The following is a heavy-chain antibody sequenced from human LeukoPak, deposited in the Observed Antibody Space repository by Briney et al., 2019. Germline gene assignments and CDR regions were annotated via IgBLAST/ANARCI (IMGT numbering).Heavy chain of an antibody. Sequence: PGGSLRLSCAASGFTFSSYAMSWVRQAPGKGLEGVSAISGSGGSTYYADSVKGRFTISRDNSKNTLYLQMNSLRAEDTAVYYCAKHYDFWSGSIDYWGQGTLVTVSS. CDR1: GFTFSSYA. V-gene: IGHV3-23*01. J-gene: IGHJ4*02. CDR2: ISGSGGST. D-gene: IGHD3-3*01. CDR3: AKHYDFWSGSIDY.